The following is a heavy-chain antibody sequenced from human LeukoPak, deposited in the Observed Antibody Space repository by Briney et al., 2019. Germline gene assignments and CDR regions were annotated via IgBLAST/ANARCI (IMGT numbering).Heavy chain of an antibody. D-gene: IGHD6-19*01. CDR1: GFTFSSYS. J-gene: IGHJ4*02. CDR3: ARVAVAGPKGGDY. CDR2: ISSSSSTI. V-gene: IGHV3-48*04. Sequence: GGSLRLSCAASGFTFSSYSMNWVRQAPGKGLEWVSYISSSSSTIYYADSVKGRFTISRDNAKNSLYLQMNSLRAEDTAVYYCARVAVAGPKGGDYWGQGTLVTVSS.